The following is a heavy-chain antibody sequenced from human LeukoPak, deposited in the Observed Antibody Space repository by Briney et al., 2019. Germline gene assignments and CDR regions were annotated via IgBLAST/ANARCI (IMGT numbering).Heavy chain of an antibody. CDR2: ISSRGSTV. V-gene: IGHV3-48*04. Sequence: EGSLRLSCAASGFSFSDYSMNWVRQAPGKGLEWVSYISSRGSTVYYADSVQGRFTVSRDNLKNSLSLQMNSLRAEDTAVYYCARESNNYYSGMDVWGQGTTVTVSS. CDR1: GFSFSDYS. J-gene: IGHJ6*02. CDR3: ARESNNYYSGMDV.